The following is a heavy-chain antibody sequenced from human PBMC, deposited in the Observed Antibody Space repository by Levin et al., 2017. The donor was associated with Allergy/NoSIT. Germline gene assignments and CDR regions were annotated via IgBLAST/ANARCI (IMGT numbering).Heavy chain of an antibody. V-gene: IGHV4-4*07. D-gene: IGHD6-13*01. CDR3: ARDRRRGVAAAENWFDP. Sequence: PSETLSLTCTVSGGSISSYYWSWIRQPAGKGLEWIGRIYTSGSTNYNPSLKSRVTMSVDTSKNQFSLKLSSVTAADTAVYYCARDRRRGVAAAENWFDPWGQGTLVTVSS. CDR2: IYTSGST. CDR1: GGSISSYY. J-gene: IGHJ5*02.